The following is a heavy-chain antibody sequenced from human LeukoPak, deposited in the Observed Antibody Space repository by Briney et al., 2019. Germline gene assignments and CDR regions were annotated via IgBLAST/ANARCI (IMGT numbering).Heavy chain of an antibody. D-gene: IGHD2-8*01. J-gene: IGHJ4*02. CDR2: IYSGGST. V-gene: IGHV3-53*01. Sequence: GGSLRLSCAASGFTFDDYGMSWVRQAPGKGLEWVSVIYSGGSTYYADSVKGRFTISRDNSKNTLYLQMNSLRAEDTAVYYCARVADAVLMVYAIDYWGQGTLVTVSS. CDR1: GFTFDDYG. CDR3: ARVADAVLMVYAIDY.